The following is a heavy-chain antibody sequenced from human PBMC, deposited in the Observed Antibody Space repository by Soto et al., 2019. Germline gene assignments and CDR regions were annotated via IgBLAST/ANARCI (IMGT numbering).Heavy chain of an antibody. CDR1: GYSFTSYW. D-gene: IGHD3-22*01. J-gene: IGHJ4*02. V-gene: IGHV5-10-1*01. CDR3: ARRHYYDSSGFDY. Sequence: PGESLKISCKGSGYSFTSYWISWARQMPGKGLEWMGRIDPSDSYTNYSPSFQGHVTISADKSISTAYLQWSSLKASDTAMYYCARRHYYDSSGFDYWRQGTLVTVSS. CDR2: IDPSDSYT.